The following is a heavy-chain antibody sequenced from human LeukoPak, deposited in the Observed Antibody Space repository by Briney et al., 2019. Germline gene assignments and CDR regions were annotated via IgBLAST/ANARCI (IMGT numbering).Heavy chain of an antibody. Sequence: SETLSLTCIVSGDSMNHYYWTWTPQPPGKGLEWSAYIHYTGNTNYNPFLRSRVTKSLDASKSKFSLKLNSVTAADTAFYYCARILEGSGAAFDIWGQGTMVTVSS. V-gene: IGHV4-59*01. CDR3: ARILEGSGAAFDI. J-gene: IGHJ3*02. CDR2: IHYTGNT. CDR1: GDSMNHYY. D-gene: IGHD3-3*02.